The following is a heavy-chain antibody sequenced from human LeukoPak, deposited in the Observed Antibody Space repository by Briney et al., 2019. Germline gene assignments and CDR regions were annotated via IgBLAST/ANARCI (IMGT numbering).Heavy chain of an antibody. V-gene: IGHV3-23*01. CDR1: GFTFSSYA. Sequence: GGSLRLSCAASGFTFSSYAMSWVRQAPGKGLEWVSVISGSGGSTYYADSVKGRFTISRDNSKNTPYLQMNSLRAEDTAVYYCAKIGKITMVRGVIREYFDYWGQGTLVTVSS. J-gene: IGHJ4*02. CDR2: ISGSGGST. D-gene: IGHD3-10*01. CDR3: AKIGKITMVRGVIREYFDY.